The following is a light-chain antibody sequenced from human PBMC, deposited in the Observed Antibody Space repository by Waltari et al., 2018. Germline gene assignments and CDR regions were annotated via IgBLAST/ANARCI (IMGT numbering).Light chain of an antibody. CDR2: GNA. V-gene: IGLV1-40*01. CDR3: QSFDITLSGGVI. CDR1: SYTIGAGHD. J-gene: IGLJ2*01. Sequence: QSLLTQPPPVSGAPGQRVTISCTASSYTIGAGHDEHGYQASPGRAPKLLIYGNANRPSGVPDRFSGSMSGSSASLAITGLQAEDEADYYCQSFDITLSGGVIFGGGTRVTVL.